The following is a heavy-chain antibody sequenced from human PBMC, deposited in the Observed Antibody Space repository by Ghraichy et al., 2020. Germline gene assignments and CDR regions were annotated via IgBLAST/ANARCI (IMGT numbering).Heavy chain of an antibody. CDR3: ARGSVVSCFGATCYPIDY. D-gene: IGHD4/OR15-4a*01. Sequence: GGSLRLSCAASGFIFTNYAMSWVRQAPGKRREWIAATSGSDGVTYHADSVKGRFTISRDNTNNMLYLQMNSLRAEDTAMYYCARGSVVSCFGATCYPIDYWGQGTLVTVSS. V-gene: IGHV3-23*01. CDR1: GFIFTNYA. J-gene: IGHJ4*02. CDR2: TSGSDGVT.